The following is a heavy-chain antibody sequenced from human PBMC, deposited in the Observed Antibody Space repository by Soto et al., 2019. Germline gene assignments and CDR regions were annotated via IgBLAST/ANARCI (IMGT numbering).Heavy chain of an antibody. D-gene: IGHD1-26*01. J-gene: IGHJ4*02. CDR3: AKEGPWSEYDY. Sequence: EVQLLESGGGLVQPGGSLRLSCAASGFTFSSYAMSWVRQAPGKGLQWVSAISGGGDSTYYADSVKGRFTISRDNSKNTLYRQMNSPRAEDTAVYYCAKEGPWSEYDYWGQGTLVTVSS. CDR1: GFTFSSYA. V-gene: IGHV3-23*01. CDR2: ISGGGDST.